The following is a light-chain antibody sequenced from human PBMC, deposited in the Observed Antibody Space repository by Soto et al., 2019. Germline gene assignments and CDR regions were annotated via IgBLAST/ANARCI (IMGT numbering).Light chain of an antibody. V-gene: IGLV1-36*01. CDR3: AAWDDSLNGLYV. J-gene: IGLJ1*01. Sequence: QSVLTQPPSVSEAPRQRVTISCSGSSPNIGNNAVSWYQHLPGKAPKLLIYYDDLLPSGVSDRFSGSKSGTSASLAISGLQSEDEADYYCAAWDDSLNGLYVFGTGTKLTVL. CDR1: SPNIGNNA. CDR2: YDD.